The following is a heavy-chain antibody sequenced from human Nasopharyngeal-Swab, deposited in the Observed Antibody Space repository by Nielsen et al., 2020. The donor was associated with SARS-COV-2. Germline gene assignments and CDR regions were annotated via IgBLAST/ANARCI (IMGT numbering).Heavy chain of an antibody. CDR3: AKVRSWRLDAFDF. Sequence: GESLKISCAASGFTFSSYAMSWVRQAPGKGLEWVSAISGSGGSTYYADSVKGRFTISRDNSKNTLYLQMNSLRAEDTAVYYCAKVRSWRLDAFDFWGQGTLVTVSS. CDR2: ISGSGGST. D-gene: IGHD6-13*01. V-gene: IGHV3-23*01. CDR1: GFTFSSYA. J-gene: IGHJ4*02.